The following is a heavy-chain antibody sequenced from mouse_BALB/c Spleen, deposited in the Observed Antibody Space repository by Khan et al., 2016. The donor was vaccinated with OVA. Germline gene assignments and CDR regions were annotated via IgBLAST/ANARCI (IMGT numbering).Heavy chain of an antibody. CDR1: GYSITSGYG. CDR3: ARTARIKY. Sequence: VQLKQSGPGLVKPSQSLSLTCTVTGYSITSGYGWNWIRQFPGNKLEWMGYISYSGSTNYNPSLKSRISTTRDTSKNQFFLQLNSVTTEYTATYYCARTARIKYWGQGTTLTVSS. D-gene: IGHD1-2*01. V-gene: IGHV3-2*02. J-gene: IGHJ2*01. CDR2: ISYSGST.